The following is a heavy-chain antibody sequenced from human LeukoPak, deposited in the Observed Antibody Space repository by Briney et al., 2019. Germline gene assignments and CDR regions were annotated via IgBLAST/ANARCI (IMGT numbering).Heavy chain of an antibody. V-gene: IGHV4-59*01. Sequence: SETLSLTCTVSGGSISSYYWSWIRQPPGKGLEWIGYIYYSGSTNYNPSLKSRVTISVDTSKNQFSLKLSSVTAAATAVYYCAGDGGYYDIWTVFWLSAYRDVGGKGPTVTIS. CDR1: GGSISSYY. J-gene: IGHJ6*03. D-gene: IGHD3-9*01. CDR3: AGDGGYYDIWTVFWLSAYRDV. CDR2: IYYSGST.